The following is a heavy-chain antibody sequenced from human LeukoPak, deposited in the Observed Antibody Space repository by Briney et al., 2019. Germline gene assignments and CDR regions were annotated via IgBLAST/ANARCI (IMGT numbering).Heavy chain of an antibody. CDR1: GGSFSGYY. J-gene: IGHJ2*01. V-gene: IGHV4-34*01. CDR3: ARDDSGSYWVRAYWYFDL. Sequence: PSETLSLTCAVYGGSFSGYYWSWIRQPPGKGLEWIGEINHSGSTNYNPSLKSRVTISVDTSKNQFSLKLSSVTAADTAVYYCARDDSGSYWVRAYWYFDLWGRGTLVTVSS. D-gene: IGHD1-26*01. CDR2: INHSGST.